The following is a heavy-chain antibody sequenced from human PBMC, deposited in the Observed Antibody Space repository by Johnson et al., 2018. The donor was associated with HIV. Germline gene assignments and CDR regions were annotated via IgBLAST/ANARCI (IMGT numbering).Heavy chain of an antibody. V-gene: IGHV3-30-3*01. Sequence: QVQLVESGGGVVQPGRSLRLSCAASGFSFSSYAMHWVRQAPGKGLEWVAFTAHDESITHYADSVKGRFTISRDNAKNSLYLQMNSLKAEDTAVYSCARDQVDRGGAFDIWGQGTMVTVSS. J-gene: IGHJ3*02. CDR1: GFSFSSYA. D-gene: IGHD5-12*01. CDR3: ARDQVDRGGAFDI. CDR2: TAHDESIT.